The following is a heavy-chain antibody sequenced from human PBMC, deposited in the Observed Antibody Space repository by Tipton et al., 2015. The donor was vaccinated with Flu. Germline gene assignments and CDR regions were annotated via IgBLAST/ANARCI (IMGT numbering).Heavy chain of an antibody. V-gene: IGHV3-7*01. D-gene: IGHD3-16*02. CDR1: GFTFNTYW. J-gene: IGHJ4*02. CDR3: ARFRHGSDSYYNNRGFDY. CDR2: IKQDGSES. Sequence: SLRLSCAASGFTFNTYWMTWVRQAPGKGLEWVANIKQDGSESYYVDSVRDRFTISRDNAKNSLSLQMSSLRAEDTAVYFCARFRHGSDSYYNNRGFDYWGQGSLVTVS.